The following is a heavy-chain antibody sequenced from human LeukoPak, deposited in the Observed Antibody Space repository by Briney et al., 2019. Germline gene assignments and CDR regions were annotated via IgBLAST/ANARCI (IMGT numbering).Heavy chain of an antibody. CDR2: ISGSGGST. Sequence: GGSLRLSCAASGFTFSSYAMSWVRQAPGKGLEWVSAISGSGGSTYYADSVKGRFTISRDNSKNTLYLQMDSLRAEDTAVYYCAKDRLVGATRAAHDYWGQGTLVTVSS. D-gene: IGHD1-26*01. CDR1: GFTFSSYA. V-gene: IGHV3-23*01. CDR3: AKDRLVGATRAAHDY. J-gene: IGHJ4*02.